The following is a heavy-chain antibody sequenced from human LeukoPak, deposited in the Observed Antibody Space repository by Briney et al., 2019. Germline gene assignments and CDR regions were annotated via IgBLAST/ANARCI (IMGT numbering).Heavy chain of an antibody. Sequence: SETLSLTCTVSGGSISSYYWSWIRQPAGKGLEWIGRIYTSGSTNYNPSLKSRVTMSVDTSKNQFSLKLSSVTAADTAVHYCARDYYGDYVTPYYCYMDVWGKGTTVTISS. D-gene: IGHD4-17*01. CDR3: ARDYYGDYVTPYYCYMDV. J-gene: IGHJ6*03. CDR2: IYTSGST. CDR1: GGSISSYY. V-gene: IGHV4-4*07.